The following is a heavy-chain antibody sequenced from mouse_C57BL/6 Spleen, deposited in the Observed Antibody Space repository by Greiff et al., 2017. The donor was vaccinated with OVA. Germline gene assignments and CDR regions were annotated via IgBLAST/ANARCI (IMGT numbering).Heavy chain of an antibody. CDR2: IWWDDDK. Sequence: QVQLKQSGPGILQPSQTLSLTCSFSGFSLSTFGMGVGWIRQPSGKGLEWLAHIWWDDDKYYNPALKSRLTISKDTSKNQVFLKIAHVDTADTATYYCARIEDYYGSSYQGGYFDVWGTGTTVTVSS. D-gene: IGHD1-1*01. CDR3: ARIEDYYGSSYQGGYFDV. V-gene: IGHV8-8*01. J-gene: IGHJ1*03. CDR1: GFSLSTFGMG.